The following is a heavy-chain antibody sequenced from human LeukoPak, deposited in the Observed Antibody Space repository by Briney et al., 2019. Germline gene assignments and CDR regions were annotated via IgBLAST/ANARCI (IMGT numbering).Heavy chain of an antibody. CDR2: IYYSGST. D-gene: IGHD3-3*01. V-gene: IGHV4-30-4*07. CDR1: GASIGSGGYS. CDR3: ARSSSYDFWSGSTISYYYYYMDV. Sequence: SETLSLTRAVSGASIGSGGYSWSWIRQPRGKGLEWIAYIYYSGSTYYNPSLKSRVTISVDTSKNQFSLKLSSVTAADTAVYYCARSSSYDFWSGSTISYYYYYMDVWGKGTTVTVSS. J-gene: IGHJ6*03.